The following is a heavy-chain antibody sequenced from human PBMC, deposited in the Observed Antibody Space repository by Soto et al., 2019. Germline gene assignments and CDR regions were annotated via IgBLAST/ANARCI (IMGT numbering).Heavy chain of an antibody. V-gene: IGHV4-59*08. Sequence: SETLSLTYTVADGSSSSHCWSWIRQPPGKGLEWIGNIYYSGSTNYNPSLKSRVTISVDTSKNQFSLKLSSVTAADTAVYYCARRWAVVVPYFDYWGQGTLVTVSS. CDR2: IYYSGST. CDR3: ARRWAVVVPYFDY. J-gene: IGHJ4*02. D-gene: IGHD3-22*01. CDR1: DGSSSSHC.